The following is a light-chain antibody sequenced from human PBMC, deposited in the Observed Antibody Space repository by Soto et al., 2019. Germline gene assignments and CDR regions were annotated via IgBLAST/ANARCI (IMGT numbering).Light chain of an antibody. Sequence: QSVLTQPASESGSPGQSITISCTGTSSDVGSYNLVSWYQQHPGKAPKLMIYEVSKRPSGVSNRFSGSKSGNTAFLTISGLQAEDEADYYCCSYAGSSTPLIFGTGTKVTVL. V-gene: IGLV2-23*02. CDR2: EVS. J-gene: IGLJ1*01. CDR1: SSDVGSYNL. CDR3: CSYAGSSTPLI.